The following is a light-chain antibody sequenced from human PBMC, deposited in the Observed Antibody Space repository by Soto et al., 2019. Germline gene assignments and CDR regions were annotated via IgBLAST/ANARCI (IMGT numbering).Light chain of an antibody. V-gene: IGKV3-20*01. Sequence: EIVLTQSPGTLSSSPGERATLSCRASQSVCLNYVAWYQQKPGQAPRLLIYGASTRATGIPDRFSGSASGTDFTFTISRLEPEDFAVYFCQQYGGSPYTFGQGTKLEIK. CDR3: QQYGGSPYT. J-gene: IGKJ2*01. CDR2: GAS. CDR1: QSVCLNY.